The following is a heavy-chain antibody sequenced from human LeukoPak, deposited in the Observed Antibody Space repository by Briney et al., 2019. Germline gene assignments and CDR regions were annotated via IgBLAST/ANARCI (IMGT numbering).Heavy chain of an antibody. CDR2: IYYSGST. Sequence: SPETLSLTCNVLGGSIRSSNYYWGWIRQPPGKGLEWIGSIYYSGSTYYNPSLKGRGTMSVDTSNNQFSLKLTSATATDTAVYYCVRLFYYDSRGPPSWGQGTLVTVSS. V-gene: IGHV4-39*01. J-gene: IGHJ5*02. D-gene: IGHD3-22*01. CDR1: GGSIRSSNYY. CDR3: VRLFYYDSRGPPS.